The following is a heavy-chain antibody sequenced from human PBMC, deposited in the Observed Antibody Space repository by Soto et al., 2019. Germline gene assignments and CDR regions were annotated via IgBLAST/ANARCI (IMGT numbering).Heavy chain of an antibody. J-gene: IGHJ4*02. D-gene: IGHD6-19*01. CDR1: GFTFSSHA. Sequence: EVQLLESGGGLVQPGGSLRLSCAVSGFTFSSHAMSWVPQAPGKGLECVSSITGSGDSTYYADSVKGRFTISRDKSKSTLYLQMNSLRAEDTAVYYCAKDLQFSGWLSAQTFDYWGQGTQVTVSS. CDR3: AKDLQFSGWLSAQTFDY. CDR2: ITGSGDST. V-gene: IGHV3-23*01.